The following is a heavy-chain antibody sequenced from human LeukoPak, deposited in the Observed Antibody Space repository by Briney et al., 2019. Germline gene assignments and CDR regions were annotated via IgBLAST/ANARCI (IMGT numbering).Heavy chain of an antibody. J-gene: IGHJ4*02. D-gene: IGHD6-19*01. CDR3: ARQQGEDKWLVEFDY. V-gene: IGHV4-39*01. CDR1: VGSISSSIDY. Sequence: PSETLSLTCAVSVGSISSSIDYGGGIRQPPGKGLEWIVSIYYSGSTCYNPSLKIRVTISIHTTNNQSSLKRSSVTAAHTAVHFCARQQGEDKWLVEFDYWGQGTLVTVSS. CDR2: IYYSGST.